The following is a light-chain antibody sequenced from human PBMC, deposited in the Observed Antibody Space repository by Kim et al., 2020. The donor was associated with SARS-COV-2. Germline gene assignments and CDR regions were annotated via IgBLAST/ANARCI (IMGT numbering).Light chain of an antibody. V-gene: IGKV1-27*01. CDR3: QKYNAAPWT. J-gene: IGKJ1*01. CDR1: QDISND. Sequence: ASVGDRGTITCRAGQDISNDLAWYQQKPGKVPNLLIYGASTLQSGVPSRFSGSGSGTDFTLTISSLQPEDVATYYCQKYNAAPWTFGQGTKVEIK. CDR2: GAS.